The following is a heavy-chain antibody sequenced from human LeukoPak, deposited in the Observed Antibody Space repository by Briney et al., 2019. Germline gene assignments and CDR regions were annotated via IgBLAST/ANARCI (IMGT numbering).Heavy chain of an antibody. CDR3: ARGYNWNDGAHYYYYYYGMDV. Sequence: SETLSLTCIVSGGSISSYYWSWIRQPPGKGLEWIGYIYYSGSTNYNPSLKSRVTISVDTSKNQFSLKLSSVTAADTAVYYCARGYNWNDGAHYYYYYYGMDVWGQGTTVTVSS. V-gene: IGHV4-59*08. D-gene: IGHD1-20*01. J-gene: IGHJ6*02. CDR1: GGSISSYY. CDR2: IYYSGST.